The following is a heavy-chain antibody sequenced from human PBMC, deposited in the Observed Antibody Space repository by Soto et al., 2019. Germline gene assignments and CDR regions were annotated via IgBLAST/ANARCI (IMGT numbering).Heavy chain of an antibody. Sequence: GGSLRLSCAASGFTFSGSAMHWVRQASGKGLEWVGRIRSKANSYATAYAASVKGRLTISRDDSKNTAYLQMNSLKTEDTAVYYCTRPRGYEKIWYGMDVWGQGTTVTVSS. CDR3: TRPRGYEKIWYGMDV. CDR2: IRSKANSYAT. J-gene: IGHJ6*02. V-gene: IGHV3-73*01. CDR1: GFTFSGSA. D-gene: IGHD5-12*01.